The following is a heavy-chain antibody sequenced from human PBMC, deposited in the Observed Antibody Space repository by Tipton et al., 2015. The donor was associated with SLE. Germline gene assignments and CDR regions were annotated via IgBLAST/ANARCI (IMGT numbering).Heavy chain of an antibody. CDR3: TVGSTSGYYMDV. D-gene: IGHD2/OR15-2a*01. V-gene: IGHV3-73*01. Sequence: SLRLSCAASGFSFSGSALHWVRQASGNGPEWVGHVRTRIKYYATAYAASVKGRFTISRDDSKDTTFLQMNSLKTEDTAIYYCTVGSTSGYYMDVWGKGTTVTVSS. CDR2: VRTRIKYYAT. CDR1: GFSFSGSA. J-gene: IGHJ6*03.